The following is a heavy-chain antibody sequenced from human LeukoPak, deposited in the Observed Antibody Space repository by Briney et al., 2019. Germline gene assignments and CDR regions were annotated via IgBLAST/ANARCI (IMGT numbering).Heavy chain of an antibody. D-gene: IGHD4/OR15-4a*01. CDR2: IYYSGST. Sequence: PSETLSLTCTVSGGSIGSYYWSWIRQPPGKGLEWIGSIYYSGSTYYNPSLKSRVTISVDTSKDQFSLKLSSVTAADTAVYYCARRGKGLDYDFDYWGQGTLVTVSS. CDR3: ARRGKGLDYDFDY. CDR1: GGSIGSYY. V-gene: IGHV4-59*05. J-gene: IGHJ4*02.